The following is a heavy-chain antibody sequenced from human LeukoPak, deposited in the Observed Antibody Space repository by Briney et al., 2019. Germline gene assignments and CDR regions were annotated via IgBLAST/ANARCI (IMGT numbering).Heavy chain of an antibody. J-gene: IGHJ4*02. V-gene: IGHV3-53*01. Sequence: GGSLRLSCTVSGFTVSSNSMSWVRQAPGKGLEWVSFIYSGGSTQYSDSVKGRFTISRDNSKNTLYLQMISLRAEDTAVYYCARRAGDYSHPYDYWGQGTLVTVSS. CDR3: ARRAGDYSHPYDY. CDR2: IYSGGST. CDR1: GFTVSSNS. D-gene: IGHD3-22*01.